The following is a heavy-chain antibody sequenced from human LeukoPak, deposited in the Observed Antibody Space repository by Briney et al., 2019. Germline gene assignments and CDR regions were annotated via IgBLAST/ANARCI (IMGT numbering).Heavy chain of an antibody. CDR3: VKDYLAGSVDI. CDR2: ISNNGDTT. Sequence: GGSLRLSCSASGFTFSSYAMHWIRQAPGKGLEYVSFISNNGDTTYHADSVKGRFTISRDNSKNKIYLQMSSLRAEDTAMYFCVKDYLAGSVDIWSQGTMVTISS. J-gene: IGHJ3*02. CDR1: GFTFSSYA. V-gene: IGHV3-64*03.